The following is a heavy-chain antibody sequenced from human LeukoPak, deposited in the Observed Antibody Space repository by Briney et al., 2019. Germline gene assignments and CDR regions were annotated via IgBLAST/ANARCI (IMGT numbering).Heavy chain of an antibody. CDR2: ISAYNGNT. D-gene: IGHD3-9*01. Sequence: GASVKVSCKASGYTFTSYGISWVRQAPGQGLEWMGWISAYNGNTNYAQKLQGRVTMTTDTSTSTAYMELRSLRSDDTAVYYCARTETYYDILTGYNDYWGQGTLVTVSS. CDR3: ARTETYYDILTGYNDY. CDR1: GYTFTSYG. V-gene: IGHV1-18*01. J-gene: IGHJ4*02.